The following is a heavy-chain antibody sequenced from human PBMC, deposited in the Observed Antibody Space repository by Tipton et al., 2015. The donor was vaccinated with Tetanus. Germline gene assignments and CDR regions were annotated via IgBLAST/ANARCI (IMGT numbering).Heavy chain of an antibody. D-gene: IGHD3-22*01. CDR2: IDPNSGGT. CDR3: ARDRGDYIYYGMDV. V-gene: IGHV1-2*02. CDR1: GYTFTGYY. J-gene: IGHJ6*02. Sequence: QVQLVQSGAEVKRPGASLTVSCKASGYTFTGYYLYWVRQAPGQGLEWMGWIDPNSGGTVYAQKFQGRVTKTRDTSISTAYMELRSLRSDGTAVYYCARDRGDYIYYGMDVWGPGTTVTVS.